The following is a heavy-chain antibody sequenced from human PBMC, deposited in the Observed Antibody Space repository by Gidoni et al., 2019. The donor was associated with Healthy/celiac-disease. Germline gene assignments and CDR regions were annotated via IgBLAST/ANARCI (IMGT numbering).Heavy chain of an antibody. CDR2: IYHSGST. Sequence: QVQLQESGPGLVKPSETLSLTCAVSGYSISSGYYWGWLRQPPGKGLEWIGSIYHSGSTYYNPSLKSRVTISVDTSKNQFSLKLSSVTAADTAVYYCARAGRYFDWFDPWGQGTLVTVSS. CDR3: ARAGRYFDWFDP. CDR1: GYSISSGYY. V-gene: IGHV4-38-2*01. D-gene: IGHD3-9*01. J-gene: IGHJ5*02.